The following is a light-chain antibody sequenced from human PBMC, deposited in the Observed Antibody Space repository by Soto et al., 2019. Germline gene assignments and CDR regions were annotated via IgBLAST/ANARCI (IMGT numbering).Light chain of an antibody. J-gene: IGLJ2*01. CDR3: YSAADNNVV. CDR2: KDS. V-gene: IGLV3-27*01. Sequence: SYELTQPSSVSVSPGQTARITCSGDVLEIKYARWFQQKPGQAPVLVIYKDSERPSGIPERFSGSSSGTTVTLTISGAQVEDEADYYCYSAADNNVVFGGGTKLTVL. CDR1: VLEIKY.